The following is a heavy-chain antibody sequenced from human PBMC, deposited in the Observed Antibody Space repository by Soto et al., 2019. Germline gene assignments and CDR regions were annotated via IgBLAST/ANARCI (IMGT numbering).Heavy chain of an antibody. CDR3: ASLCSSTSCYNGY. CDR2: INHSGST. V-gene: IGHV4-34*01. CDR1: GGSFSGYY. J-gene: IGHJ4*02. D-gene: IGHD2-2*02. Sequence: PSETLSLTCAVYGGSFSGYYWSWIRQPPGKGLEWIGEINHSGSTNYNPSLKSRVTISVDTSKNQFSLKLSSVTAADTAVYYCASLCSSTSCYNGYWGRGTLVTVSS.